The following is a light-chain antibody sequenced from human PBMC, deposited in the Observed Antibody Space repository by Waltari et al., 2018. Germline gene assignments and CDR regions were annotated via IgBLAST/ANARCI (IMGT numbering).Light chain of an antibody. CDR3: QTGGHGTWV. CDR1: SGHSSNI. V-gene: IGLV4-69*01. Sequence: QLVLTHSPSASASLGASVKLTCTLDSGHSSNIVARIQPHPEKGPRYLMKINSDGSHRKGDEIPDRFSGSSSWAERYLTISSVQSEDEADYYCQTGGHGTWVFGGGTKLTVL. CDR2: INSDGSH. J-gene: IGLJ3*02.